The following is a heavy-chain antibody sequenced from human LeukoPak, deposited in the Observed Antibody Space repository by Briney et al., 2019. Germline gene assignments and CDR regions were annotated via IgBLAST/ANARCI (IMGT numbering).Heavy chain of an antibody. CDR3: ARFSGYDSSGYSPIDY. CDR1: GGSISSYY. D-gene: IGHD3-22*01. V-gene: IGHV4-59*12. Sequence: SETLSLTCTVSGGSISSYYWSWIRQPPGKGLEWIGYIYYSGSTNYNPSLKSRVTISVDTSKNQFSLKLSSVTAADTAVYYCARFSGYDSSGYSPIDYWGQGTLVTVSS. CDR2: IYYSGST. J-gene: IGHJ4*02.